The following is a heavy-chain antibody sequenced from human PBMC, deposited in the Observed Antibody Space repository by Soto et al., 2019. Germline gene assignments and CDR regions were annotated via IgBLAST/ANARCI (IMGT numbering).Heavy chain of an antibody. CDR1: GGTFSSYA. V-gene: IGHV1-69*13. D-gene: IGHD3-3*01. CDR3: ASSTYYDFWSGSPKPNWFDP. J-gene: IGHJ5*02. CDR2: IIPIFGTA. Sequence: SVKVSCKASGGTFSSYAISWVRQAPGQGLEWMGGIIPIFGTANYAQKFQGRVTITADESTSTAYMELSSLRSEDTAVYYCASSTYYDFWSGSPKPNWFDPWGQGTLVTVSS.